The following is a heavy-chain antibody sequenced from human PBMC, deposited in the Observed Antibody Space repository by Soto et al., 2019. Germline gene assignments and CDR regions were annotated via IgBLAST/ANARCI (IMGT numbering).Heavy chain of an antibody. D-gene: IGHD4-17*01. J-gene: IGHJ6*02. CDR2: VYYTGDT. CDR1: SGPDRSHN. Sequence: QVQLQQSGPRLVKPSETLSLTCTVSSGPDRSHNWGWIRQPPGRGLEWIGYVYYTGDTTYNPSLWVRVAISADMSMKDCSISLHSVIAADMAGYYCVRQAIDYLHDPLDVWGQGTTVSVSS. V-gene: IGHV4-59*08. CDR3: VRQAIDYLHDPLDV.